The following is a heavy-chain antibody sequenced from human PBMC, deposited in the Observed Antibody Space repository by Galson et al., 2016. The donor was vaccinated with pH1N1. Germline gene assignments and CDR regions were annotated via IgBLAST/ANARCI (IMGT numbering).Heavy chain of an antibody. V-gene: IGHV4-31*03. Sequence: TLSLTCTVSGDSIDRGGFYWNWIRQHPGRGLEWIGYIYFSGNTHCNPSLKSRLTISVDTSKNQFSLNLSSVTAADTAVYYCARADDFQTYWGFDTWGQGTLVTVSS. CDR3: ARADDFQTYWGFDT. CDR2: IYFSGNT. D-gene: IGHD3-3*01. CDR1: GDSIDRGGFY. J-gene: IGHJ5*02.